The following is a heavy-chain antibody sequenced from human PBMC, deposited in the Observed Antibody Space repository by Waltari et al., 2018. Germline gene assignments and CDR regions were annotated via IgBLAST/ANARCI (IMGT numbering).Heavy chain of an antibody. J-gene: IGHJ4*02. CDR3: ARGGIAAAADFDY. CDR2: ISSHGSNR. D-gene: IGHD6-13*01. CDR1: GFSFTNYA. Sequence: QVQLVESGGGVVQPGRSLRLSCAASGFSFTNYAMHWVRQAPGKGLEWVAIISSHGSNRYYADSVKGRFTISRDSSKNTLFLQMNSLRGEDSAVYYCARGGIAAAADFDYWGQGTLVTVSS. V-gene: IGHV3-30*03.